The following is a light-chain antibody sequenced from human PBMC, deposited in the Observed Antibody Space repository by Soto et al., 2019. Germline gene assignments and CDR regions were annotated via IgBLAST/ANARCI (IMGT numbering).Light chain of an antibody. J-gene: IGKJ1*01. Sequence: AIQMTQSPSSLSASVGDRVTITCRASRDIGNDLGWYQQKPGKAPKHLIFAASNLQSGVPSRFSGGGSGTDFTLTISSPQADDFATYYCLQHFNFSWTFGQGTKVE. CDR3: LQHFNFSWT. CDR2: AAS. V-gene: IGKV1-6*01. CDR1: RDIGND.